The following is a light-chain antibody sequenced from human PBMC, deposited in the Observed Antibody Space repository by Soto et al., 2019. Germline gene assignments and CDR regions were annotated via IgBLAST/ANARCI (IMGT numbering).Light chain of an antibody. J-gene: IGKJ5*01. CDR3: QQYNSYPIT. Sequence: DIQMTQSPSSLSASVGDRVTITCRASQDISNYLAWFQQKPGKASKSLIYGASNLQSGVPSKFSGSGSGTDFTLTISSLQPEDFATYYCQQYNSYPITFGQGTRLEIK. V-gene: IGKV1-16*02. CDR2: GAS. CDR1: QDISNY.